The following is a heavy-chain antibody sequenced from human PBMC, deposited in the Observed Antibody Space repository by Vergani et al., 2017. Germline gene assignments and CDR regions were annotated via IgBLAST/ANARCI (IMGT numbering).Heavy chain of an antibody. J-gene: IGHJ4*02. V-gene: IGHV4-4*09. CDR2: IYTSGST. D-gene: IGHD4-23*01. Sequence: QVQLQQWGAGLLKPSETLSLTCAVYGGSFSSYYWSWIRQPPGKGLEWIGYIYTSGSTNYNPSLKSRVTISVDTSKNQFSLKLSSVTAADTAVYYCARHHYHDYGGNLIFDYWGQGTLVTVSS. CDR1: GGSFSSYY. CDR3: ARHHYHDYGGNLIFDY.